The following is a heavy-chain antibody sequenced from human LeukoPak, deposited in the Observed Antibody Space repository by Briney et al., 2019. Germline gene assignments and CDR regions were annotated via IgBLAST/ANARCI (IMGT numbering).Heavy chain of an antibody. Sequence: GGSQRLSCAASGFTFSSKGVHWVRQAPGEGLEWVAVISYDGSNKYYADSVKGRFTISRDNSKNTLYLQMNSLRAEDTAVYYCAKGRDFMDVWGQGTTVAVSS. CDR1: GFTFSSKG. CDR3: AKGRDFMDV. J-gene: IGHJ6*02. V-gene: IGHV3-30*18. CDR2: ISYDGSNK.